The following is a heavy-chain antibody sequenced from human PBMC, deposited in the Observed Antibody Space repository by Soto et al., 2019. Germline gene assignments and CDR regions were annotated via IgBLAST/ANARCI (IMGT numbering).Heavy chain of an antibody. CDR1: GCTFSIYA. Sequence: SVKVSCKASGCTFSIYAISCVRQAPGQGLECMGGIIPIFGTANYAQNFQGRVTITADKSTSTAYMELSSLRSEDTAVYYCARCIVGATEGHDAFDIWGQGTMVT. J-gene: IGHJ3*02. D-gene: IGHD1-26*01. CDR3: ARCIVGATEGHDAFDI. CDR2: IIPIFGTA. V-gene: IGHV1-69*06.